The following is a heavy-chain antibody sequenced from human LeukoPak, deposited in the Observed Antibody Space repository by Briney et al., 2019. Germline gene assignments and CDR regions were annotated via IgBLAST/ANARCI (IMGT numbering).Heavy chain of an antibody. CDR3: ARDRVSYCSGGSCYYYYYGMDV. V-gene: IGHV4-30-4*01. J-gene: IGHJ6*02. CDR1: GGSISSGDYS. D-gene: IGHD2-15*01. CDR2: IYYSGST. Sequence: SQTLSLTCTVSGGSISSGDYSWSWIRQPPGKGLEWIGYIYYSGSTYYNPSLKSRVTISVDTSKNQFSLKLSSVTAADTAVYYCARDRVSYCSGGSCYYYYYGMDVWGQGTTVTVSS.